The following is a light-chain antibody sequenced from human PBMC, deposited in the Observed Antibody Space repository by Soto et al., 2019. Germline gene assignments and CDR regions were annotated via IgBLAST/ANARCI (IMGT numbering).Light chain of an antibody. CDR2: MAS. Sequence: DIQMTQSPSTLSASVGDRITITCRASQSIGTSLAWYQQKPGKAPKLLIYMASNLQSGVPSRFGGAGSGTEFTLTISSLQPDDFATYYCQQYNTYSRTFGQGTKVDIK. V-gene: IGKV1-5*03. J-gene: IGKJ1*01. CDR1: QSIGTS. CDR3: QQYNTYSRT.